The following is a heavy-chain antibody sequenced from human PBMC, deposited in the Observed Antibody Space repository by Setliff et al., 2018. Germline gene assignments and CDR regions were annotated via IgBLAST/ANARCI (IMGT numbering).Heavy chain of an antibody. CDR2: IYTSGTT. V-gene: IGHV4-61*09. CDR1: GGSISSGSYY. CDR3: ARRATGRPVPEDY. J-gene: IGHJ4*02. D-gene: IGHD6-6*01. Sequence: PSETLSLTCSVSGGSISSGSYYWTWIRQPAGKGLEWIGHIYTSGTTKYNPSLKSRVTISVDASKNQFFLRLTSVTAADTAVYYCARRATGRPVPEDYWGQGTLVTVSS.